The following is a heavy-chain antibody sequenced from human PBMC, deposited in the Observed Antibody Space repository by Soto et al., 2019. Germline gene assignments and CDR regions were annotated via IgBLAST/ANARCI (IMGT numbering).Heavy chain of an antibody. CDR3: ASARVWRFDP. V-gene: IGHV4-31*03. D-gene: IGHD2-8*01. J-gene: IGHJ5*02. Sequence: SETLSLTCTVSGGSIRSGGLYWTWIRQHPGKGLEWIGFIYFTETTSYNPSVKSRVTISVDTSKNQFSLKLSSVTVADTAVYYFASARVWRFDPWGQGTLVIVSS. CDR1: GGSIRSGGLY. CDR2: IYFTETT.